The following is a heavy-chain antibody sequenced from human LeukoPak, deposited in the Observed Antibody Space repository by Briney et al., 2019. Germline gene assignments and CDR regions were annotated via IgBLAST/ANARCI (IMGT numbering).Heavy chain of an antibody. CDR1: GYTFTRYA. CDR3: ARHDNDDDFDY. J-gene: IGHJ4*02. Sequence: ASVKVSCKASGYTFTRYAINWLRQAPGQGLEWMGWINMYTANPAYAQGFKERFVFSLDTSVTTAYLQISNLKTEDTAVYYCARHDNDDDFDYWGQGTLVTVSS. CDR2: INMYTANP. V-gene: IGHV7-4-1*02. D-gene: IGHD3-16*01.